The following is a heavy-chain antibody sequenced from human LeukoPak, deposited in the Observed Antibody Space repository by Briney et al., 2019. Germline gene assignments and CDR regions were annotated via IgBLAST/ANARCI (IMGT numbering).Heavy chain of an antibody. CDR2: ISYHGSNK. V-gene: IGHV3-30-3*01. J-gene: IGHJ4*02. Sequence: AGSLRLTCAASGFTFSSYAMHWVRHPPGKRLEWVAVISYHGSNKYYADSVKGRFPISRDNSKNTLYVQMNSLRAEDTAVYYCAKGHYYGSGSLDGWGQRALVTF. CDR3: AKGHYYGSGSLDG. CDR1: GFTFSSYA. D-gene: IGHD3-10*01.